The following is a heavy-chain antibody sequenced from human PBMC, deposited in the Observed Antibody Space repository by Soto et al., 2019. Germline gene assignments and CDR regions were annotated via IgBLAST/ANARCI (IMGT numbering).Heavy chain of an antibody. Sequence: GGALRLSCAASGFTFISYAMHWVLQAPCKGLEWVAVISYDGSNKYYADSVKGRFNISRDNSKSTLYLQMNSLRAEDTAVYYCARDGSSSWYFQYWFDPWGQGTLVTVSS. CDR1: GFTFISYA. CDR2: ISYDGSNK. D-gene: IGHD6-13*01. J-gene: IGHJ5*02. V-gene: IGHV3-30-3*01. CDR3: ARDGSSSWYFQYWFDP.